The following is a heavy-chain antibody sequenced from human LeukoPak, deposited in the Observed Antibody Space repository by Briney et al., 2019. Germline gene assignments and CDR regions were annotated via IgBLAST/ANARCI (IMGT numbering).Heavy chain of an antibody. CDR1: GFTFSSYS. J-gene: IGHJ3*02. CDR3: ARDLTTVTTDDAFDI. V-gene: IGHV3-21*01. Sequence: NAGGSLRLSCAASGFTFSSYSMNWVRQAPGKGLEWVSSISSSSSYIYYADSVKGRFTISRDNAKNSLYLQMNSLRAEDTAVYYCARDLTTVTTDDAFDIWGQGTMVTVSS. CDR2: ISSSSSYI. D-gene: IGHD4-17*01.